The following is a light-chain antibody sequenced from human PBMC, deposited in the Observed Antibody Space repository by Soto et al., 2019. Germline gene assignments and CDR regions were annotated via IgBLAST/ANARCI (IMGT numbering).Light chain of an antibody. CDR1: QGINNY. V-gene: IGKV1-5*03. CDR2: KAS. J-gene: IGKJ5*01. Sequence: DIQLTQSPYTLCASVGESVTITWGASQGINNYLAWYQQKPGKAPKLLIYKASSLESGVPSRFSGSGSETDFTLTICSLQPEDFATYYCQQSFRTPYTFGQGTRLEI. CDR3: QQSFRTPYT.